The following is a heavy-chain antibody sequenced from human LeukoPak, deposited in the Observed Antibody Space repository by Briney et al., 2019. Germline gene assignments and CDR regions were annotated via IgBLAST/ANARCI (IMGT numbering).Heavy chain of an antibody. D-gene: IGHD4-17*01. CDR1: GFTFSSYA. Sequence: GGSLRLSCAASGFTFSSYAMSWVRQAPGKGLEWVSAISGSGGSTYYADSVKGRFTISRDNSKNTLYLQMNSLRADDTAVYYCARRYGDAYYYYYMDVWGKGTTVTISS. V-gene: IGHV3-23*01. CDR2: ISGSGGST. J-gene: IGHJ6*03. CDR3: ARRYGDAYYYYYMDV.